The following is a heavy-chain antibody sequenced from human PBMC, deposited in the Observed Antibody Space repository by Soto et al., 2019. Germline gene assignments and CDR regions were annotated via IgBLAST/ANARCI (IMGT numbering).Heavy chain of an antibody. CDR2: ISGNGGST. D-gene: IGHD6-19*01. V-gene: IGHV3-23*01. Sequence: GGSLRLSCAASGFTFSSYAMSWVRQAPGKGLEWVSAISGNGGSTYYADYVKGRFTISRDNSKNTLYLQMNSLRAEDTAVYYCAKEPRIAVAGLVDYWGQGTLVTVSS. CDR3: AKEPRIAVAGLVDY. CDR1: GFTFSSYA. J-gene: IGHJ4*02.